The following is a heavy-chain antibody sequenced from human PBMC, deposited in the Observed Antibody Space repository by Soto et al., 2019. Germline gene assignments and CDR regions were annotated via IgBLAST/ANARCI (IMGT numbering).Heavy chain of an antibody. CDR1: GGSLSGATYS. CDR3: ARSREFDY. V-gene: IGHV4-30-2*01. CDR2: IFPSGTT. J-gene: IGHJ4*02. Sequence: PSETLSLTCGVSGGSLSGATYSWNWIRQPPWKGLEWIGYIFPSGTTYYNPSLKSRVTISIDVSKNQFSLSLRSLTAADTAVYYGARSREFDYWSQGXLVTVSS.